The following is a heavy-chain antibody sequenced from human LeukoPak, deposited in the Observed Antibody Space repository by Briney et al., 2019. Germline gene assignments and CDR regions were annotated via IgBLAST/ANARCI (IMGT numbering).Heavy chain of an antibody. Sequence: PSETLSLTCTVSGGSISSSSYYWGWIRQPPGKGLEWIGSIYYSGSTYYNPSLKSRVTISVDTSKNQFSLKLSSVTAADTAVYYCARGRPYYDILTGYYPSYYFDYWGQGTLVTVSS. D-gene: IGHD3-9*01. CDR1: GGSISSSSYY. V-gene: IGHV4-39*07. J-gene: IGHJ4*02. CDR2: IYYSGST. CDR3: ARGRPYYDILTGYYPSYYFDY.